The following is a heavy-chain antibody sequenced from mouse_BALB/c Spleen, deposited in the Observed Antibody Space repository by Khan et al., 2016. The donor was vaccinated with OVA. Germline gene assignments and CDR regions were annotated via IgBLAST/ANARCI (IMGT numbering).Heavy chain of an antibody. J-gene: IGHJ2*01. CDR3: ARLEDI. CDR2: IWAGGST. D-gene: IGHD1-3*01. Sequence: QVQLKESGPGLVAPSQSLSITCNVSGFSLTSYGVHWVRQPPGKGLEWLGVIWAGGSTNYNSALMSRLSISKDNSESQVFLIMNSLQTYDTAVYCCARLEDIWGQGTTLTVSS. CDR1: GFSLTSYG. V-gene: IGHV2-9*02.